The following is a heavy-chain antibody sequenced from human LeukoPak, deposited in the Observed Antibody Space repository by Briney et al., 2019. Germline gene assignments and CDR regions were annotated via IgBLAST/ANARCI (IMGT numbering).Heavy chain of an antibody. V-gene: IGHV3-15*01. D-gene: IGHD3-22*01. CDR1: GFTFSNAW. J-gene: IGHJ4*02. CDR2: IKSKTDGGTT. Sequence: PGGSLRLSCAASGFTFSNAWMSWVRQAPGKGLEWVGRIKSKTDGGTTDYAAPVKGRSTISRDDSKNTLYLQMNSLKTEDTAVYYCTTDRATPYYYDSSGYYYWGQGTLVTVSS. CDR3: TTDRATPYYYDSSGYYY.